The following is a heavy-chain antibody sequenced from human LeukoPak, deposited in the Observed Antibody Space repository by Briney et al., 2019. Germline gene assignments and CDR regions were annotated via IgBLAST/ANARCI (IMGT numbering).Heavy chain of an antibody. D-gene: IGHD3-22*01. Sequence: PGRSLRLSCAPSGFTFSSYAMSWVRQAPGKGREWVSAISGSGCSTYYADSVKGRFTISRDNSKNTLYLQKNSLRAEDTAVYYCALWGYYDSSGYPPVDYWGQGTLVTVSS. CDR1: GFTFSSYA. J-gene: IGHJ4*02. CDR3: ALWGYYDSSGYPPVDY. V-gene: IGHV3-23*01. CDR2: ISGSGCST.